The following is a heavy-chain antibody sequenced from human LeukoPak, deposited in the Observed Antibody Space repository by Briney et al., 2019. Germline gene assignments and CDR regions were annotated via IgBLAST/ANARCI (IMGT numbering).Heavy chain of an antibody. V-gene: IGHV3-7*01. CDR3: ARFPGGDSSPYNWFDP. J-gene: IGHJ5*02. CDR2: IKQDGSEK. CDR1: GFTFSSYW. Sequence: PGGSLRLSCAASGFTFSSYWMSWVRQAPGKGLEWVANIKQDGSEKYYVDSVKGRFTISRDNAKNSLYLQMNSLRAEDTAVYYCARFPGGDSSPYNWFDPWGQGTLVTVSS. D-gene: IGHD6-6*01.